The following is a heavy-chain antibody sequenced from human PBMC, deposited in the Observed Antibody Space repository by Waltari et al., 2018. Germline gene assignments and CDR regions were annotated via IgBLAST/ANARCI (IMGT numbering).Heavy chain of an antibody. CDR3: ARSGDTAMAIGY. D-gene: IGHD5-18*01. CDR2: IIPILGIA. CDR1: GGTFSSYT. V-gene: IGHV1-69*02. Sequence: QVQLVQSGAEVKKPGSAGKVTCKASGGTFSSYTISWVRQAPGQGLEWMGGIIPILGIANYAQKFQGRVTITADKSTSTAYMELSSLRSEDTAVYYCARSGDTAMAIGYWGQGTLVTVSS. J-gene: IGHJ4*02.